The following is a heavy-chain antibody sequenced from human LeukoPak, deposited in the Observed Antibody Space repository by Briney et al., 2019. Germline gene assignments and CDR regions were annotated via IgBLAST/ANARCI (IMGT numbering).Heavy chain of an antibody. V-gene: IGHV3-30-3*01. CDR3: ARGQENTVVTPNFDY. CDR1: GFTFSSYA. Sequence: PGGSLRLSCAASGFTFSSYAMHWVRQAPGKGLEWVGVISYDGSNKYYADSVKGRFSISRDNSKNTLYLQMNSLRAEDTAVYYCARGQENTVVTPNFDYWGQGTLVTVSS. CDR2: ISYDGSNK. J-gene: IGHJ4*02. D-gene: IGHD4-23*01.